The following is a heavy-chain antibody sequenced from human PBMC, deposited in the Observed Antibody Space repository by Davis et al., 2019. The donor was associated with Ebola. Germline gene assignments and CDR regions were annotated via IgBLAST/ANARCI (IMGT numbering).Heavy chain of an antibody. D-gene: IGHD6-13*01. Sequence: GGSLRLSCAASGFTFSSYSMNWVRQAPGKGLEWVSYISSSGSTIYYADSVKGRFTISRENAKNSLYLQMNSLRAGDTAVYYCARGQQLGMDVWGQGTTVTVSS. CDR2: ISSSGSTI. CDR3: ARGQQLGMDV. J-gene: IGHJ6*02. CDR1: GFTFSSYS. V-gene: IGHV3-48*01.